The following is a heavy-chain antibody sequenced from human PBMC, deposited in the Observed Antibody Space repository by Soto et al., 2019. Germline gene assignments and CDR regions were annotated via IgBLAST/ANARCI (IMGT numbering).Heavy chain of an antibody. CDR3: ASILGYCSSTSCLRDY. CDR1: GFTFSDYY. V-gene: IGHV3-11*06. CDR2: ISSSSSYT. Sequence: TGGSLRLSCAASGFTFSDYYMSWIRQAPGKGLEWVSYISSSSSYTNYADSVKGRFTISRDNAKNSLYLQMNSLRAEDTAVYYCASILGYCSSTSCLRDYWGQGTLVTVSS. D-gene: IGHD2-2*01. J-gene: IGHJ4*02.